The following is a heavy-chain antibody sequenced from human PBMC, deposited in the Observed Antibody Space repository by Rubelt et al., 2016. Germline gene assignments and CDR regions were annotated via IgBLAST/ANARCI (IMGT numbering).Heavy chain of an antibody. CDR1: GYPFATYA. CDR2: IDAGNGDT. D-gene: IGHD4-17*01. V-gene: IGHV1-3*01. CDR3: ARFALPAVTTAYYYYALDV. Sequence: QVQLVQSGAEVKRPGASVKVSCKASGYPFATYAMHWVRQAPGQRLEWMGWIDAGNGDTKYSINLQGRVTFTRDTSSSPAYMGLSSLRSEDSAVYYCARFALPAVTTAYYYYALDVWGQGTTVTVSS. J-gene: IGHJ6*02.